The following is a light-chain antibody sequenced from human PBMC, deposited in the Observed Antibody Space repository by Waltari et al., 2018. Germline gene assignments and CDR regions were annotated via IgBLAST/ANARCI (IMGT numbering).Light chain of an antibody. CDR2: ENN. CDR3: GAWDTSLSALI. Sequence: QSVLTQPPSVSAAPGQKVTISCSGSRSNIGNDYVSWYQQLPGTAPKLFNYENNKRPSGIPDRFSGSKSGTSATLGITGLQTGDEADYYCGAWDTSLSALIFGGGTKLTVL. J-gene: IGLJ2*01. CDR1: RSNIGNDY. V-gene: IGLV1-51*02.